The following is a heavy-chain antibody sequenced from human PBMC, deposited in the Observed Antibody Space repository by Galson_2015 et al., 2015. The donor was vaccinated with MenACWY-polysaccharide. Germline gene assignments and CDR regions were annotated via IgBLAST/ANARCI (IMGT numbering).Heavy chain of an antibody. J-gene: IGHJ6*02. D-gene: IGHD6-13*01. Sequence: DSVKGRFTISRDNSKNTVFLLMNNLKAADTAVYYCAKNTSQAAGSAPYYYGLDVWGQGTTVTVSS. V-gene: IGHV3-23*01. CDR3: AKNTSQAAGSAPYYYGLDV.